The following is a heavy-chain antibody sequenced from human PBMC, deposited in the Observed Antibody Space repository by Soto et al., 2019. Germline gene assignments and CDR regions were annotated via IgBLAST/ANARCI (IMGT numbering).Heavy chain of an antibody. J-gene: IGHJ4*02. D-gene: IGHD2-21*01. V-gene: IGHV3-7*04. CDR1: GFTFSSYW. Sequence: EVQLVESGGGLVQPGGSLRLSCAASGFTFSSYWMTWVRQAPGKGLECVASIRPDGSEKNYVDSVKGRFTISRDNAKNSLYLQMNSLRAEDTAVYYCARGGTIAGRLEYWGQGILVTVSS. CDR3: ARGGTIAGRLEY. CDR2: IRPDGSEK.